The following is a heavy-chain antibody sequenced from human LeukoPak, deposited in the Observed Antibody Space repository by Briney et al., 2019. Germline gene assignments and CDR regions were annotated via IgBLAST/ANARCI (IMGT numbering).Heavy chain of an antibody. Sequence: GGSLRLSCAASGFTVSSNYMSWVRQAPGKGLEWVSVIYSGGSTYYADSVKGRFTISRDNSKNTLYLQMNSLRAEDTAVYYCANGFDWLPLYYFDYWGQGTLVTVSS. D-gene: IGHD3-9*01. J-gene: IGHJ4*02. V-gene: IGHV3-53*01. CDR1: GFTVSSNY. CDR3: ANGFDWLPLYYFDY. CDR2: IYSGGST.